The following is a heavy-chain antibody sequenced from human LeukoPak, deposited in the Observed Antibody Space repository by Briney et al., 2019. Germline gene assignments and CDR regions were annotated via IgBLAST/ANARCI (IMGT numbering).Heavy chain of an antibody. CDR3: ARAEYYDSSGYYYVVYYFDY. Sequence: PGGSLRLSCAASGLTFDDYGMSWVRQAPGKGLEWVSGINWNGGSTGYADSVKGRFTISRDNAKNSLYLQMNSLRAEDTALYYCARAEYYDSSGYYYVVYYFDYWGQGTLVTVSS. V-gene: IGHV3-20*04. CDR1: GLTFDDYG. CDR2: INWNGGST. J-gene: IGHJ4*02. D-gene: IGHD3-22*01.